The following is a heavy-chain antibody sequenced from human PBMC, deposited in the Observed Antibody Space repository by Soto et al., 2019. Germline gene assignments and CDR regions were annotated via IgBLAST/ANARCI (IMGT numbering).Heavy chain of an antibody. Sequence: QVQRQESGPGLVKPSQTLSLTCTVSGGSISSGGYYWSWIRQRPGKGLEWIGYIYYSGSTYYNPSLKSRVTISVDTSKDQFSLKLSSVTAADTDVYYCAQYSSGWYVLYWGQGTLVTVSS. D-gene: IGHD6-19*01. CDR3: AQYSSGWYVLY. V-gene: IGHV4-31*03. J-gene: IGHJ4*02. CDR2: IYYSGST. CDR1: GGSISSGGYY.